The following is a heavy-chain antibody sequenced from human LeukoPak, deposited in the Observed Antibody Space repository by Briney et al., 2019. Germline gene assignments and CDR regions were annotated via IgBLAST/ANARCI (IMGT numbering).Heavy chain of an antibody. CDR3: ARDDAFDI. CDR2: INQDGSEK. Sequence: PGGSLRLSCAASGFTFSSNSMTWVRQAPGKGLEWVANINQDGSEKYYVASVKGRFTISRDNAKNSLYLQMNSLRAEDTAVYYCARDDAFDIWGQGTMVTVSS. J-gene: IGHJ3*02. V-gene: IGHV3-7*01. CDR1: GFTFSSNS.